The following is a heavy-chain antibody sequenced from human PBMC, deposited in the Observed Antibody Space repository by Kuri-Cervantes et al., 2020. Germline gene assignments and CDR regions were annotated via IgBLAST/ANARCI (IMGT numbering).Heavy chain of an antibody. V-gene: IGHV3-30-3*01. D-gene: IGHD3-22*01. CDR1: GFTFSSYA. CDR3: AKDIMGSYYYDSSAIDY. CDR2: ISYDGSNK. J-gene: IGHJ4*02. Sequence: GGSLRLSCAASGFTFSSYAMHWVRQAPGKGLEWVAVISYDGSNKYYADSVKGRFTISRDNAKNSLYLQMNSLRAEDTALYYCAKDIMGSYYYDSSAIDYWGQGTLVTVSS.